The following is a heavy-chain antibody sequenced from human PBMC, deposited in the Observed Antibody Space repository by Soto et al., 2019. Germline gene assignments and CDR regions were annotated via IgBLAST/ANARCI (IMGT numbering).Heavy chain of an antibody. Sequence: GGALRLSCTASGFTFSSFEMNWVRQAPGKGLEWVSYISSSVTSTHYADSVKGRFTISRDNAKESLYLQMNSLRPEDTAVYYCAREAMPAGPGDVFDIWGQGTMVTVSS. CDR3: AREAMPAGPGDVFDI. CDR1: GFTFSSFE. D-gene: IGHD6-13*01. J-gene: IGHJ3*02. CDR2: ISSSVTST. V-gene: IGHV3-48*03.